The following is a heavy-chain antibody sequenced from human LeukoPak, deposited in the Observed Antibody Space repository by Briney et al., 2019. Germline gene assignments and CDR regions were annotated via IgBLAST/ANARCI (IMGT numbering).Heavy chain of an antibody. J-gene: IGHJ4*02. CDR2: ITGKSDGGTT. CDR3: NTERPYVSDISLDN. D-gene: IGHD3-10*01. V-gene: IGHV3-15*01. CDR1: GLPFINVW. Sequence: PGGSLRLSCAASGLPFINVWMNWVRQAPGKGLEWVGRITGKSDGGTTDFAAPVKGRFTISRDDSKSTVYLQMNSLKTEDTAIYYCNTERPYVSDISLDNWGQGTLVTVSP.